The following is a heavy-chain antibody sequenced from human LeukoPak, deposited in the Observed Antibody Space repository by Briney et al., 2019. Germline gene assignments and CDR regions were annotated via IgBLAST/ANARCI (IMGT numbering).Heavy chain of an antibody. D-gene: IGHD4-11*01. CDR3: ARGSNSRYYYYYMDV. CDR1: GGSINSHY. CDR2: IYTSART. V-gene: IGHV4-4*07. J-gene: IGHJ6*03. Sequence: TETLSLTCTVSGGSINSHYGGSIRQPAGKGMEWVGPIYTSARTNYNPSLKNRPTISIDKSNNQFSLKLSSVTAADTAVYYCARGSNSRYYYYYMDVWGKGTTVTVS.